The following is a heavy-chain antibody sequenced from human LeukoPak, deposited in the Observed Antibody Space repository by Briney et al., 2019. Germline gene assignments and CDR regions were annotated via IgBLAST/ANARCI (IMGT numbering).Heavy chain of an antibody. D-gene: IGHD1-26*01. J-gene: IGHJ4*02. V-gene: IGHV3-30*03. CDR3: ARENSGTYHLDY. CDR2: VSYDGGNK. CDR1: GFTFSTYG. Sequence: GRSLRPSCAASGFTFSTYGMFWVRQAPGKGLEWLAVVSYDGGNKYYADSVKGRFTISRDNSKNTLYLQMNSLRPDDTALYYCARENSGTYHLDYWGQGTLVTVSS.